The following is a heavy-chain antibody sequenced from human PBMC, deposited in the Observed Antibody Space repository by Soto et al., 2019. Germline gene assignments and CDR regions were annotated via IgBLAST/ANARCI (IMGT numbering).Heavy chain of an antibody. CDR1: GFTFSSYS. J-gene: IGHJ3*02. V-gene: IGHV3-21*01. Sequence: GGSLRLSCAASGFTFSSYSMNWVRQAPGKGLEWVSSISSSSSYIYYADSVKGRFTISRDNAKNSLYLQMNSLRAEDTAVYYCARQGPRAAFDIWGQGTMVTVSS. CDR3: ARQGPRAAFDI. CDR2: ISSSSSYI.